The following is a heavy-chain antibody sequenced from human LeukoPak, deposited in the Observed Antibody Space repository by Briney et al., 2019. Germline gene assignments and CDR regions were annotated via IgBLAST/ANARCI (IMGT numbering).Heavy chain of an antibody. J-gene: IGHJ5*02. CDR2: INWNGGST. CDR3: ARHRAAMTQVGWFDP. V-gene: IGHV3-20*04. D-gene: IGHD5-18*01. CDR1: GFTFDDYG. Sequence: RPGGSLRLSCAASGFTFDDYGMSWVRQAPGKGLEWVSGINWNGGSTGYADSVKGRFTISRDNAKNSLYLQMNSLRAEDTALYYCARHRAAMTQVGWFDPWGQGTLVTVSS.